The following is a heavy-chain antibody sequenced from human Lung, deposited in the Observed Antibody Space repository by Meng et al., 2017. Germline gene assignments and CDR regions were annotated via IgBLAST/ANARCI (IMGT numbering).Heavy chain of an antibody. D-gene: IGHD4-11*01. J-gene: IGHJ4*02. CDR3: ARGPTTMAHDFDY. CDR2: INHSGST. V-gene: IGHV4-34*01. CDR1: GGSFSDYY. Sequence: QAQLQQWGAGLLKPSGTLSLTCVVSGGSFSDYYWSWIRQPPGKGLEWIGEINHSGSTNYNPSLESRATISVDTSQNNLSLKLSSVTAADSAVYYCARGPTTMAHDFDYWGQGTLVTVSS.